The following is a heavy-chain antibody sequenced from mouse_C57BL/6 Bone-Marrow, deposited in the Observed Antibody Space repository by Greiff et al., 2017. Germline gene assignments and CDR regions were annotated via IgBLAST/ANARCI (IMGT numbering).Heavy chain of an antibody. CDR1: GFTFSDAW. D-gene: IGHD1-1*01. CDR3: TRNHYAYAMEC. V-gene: IGHV6-6*01. Sequence: EVKLVESGGGLVQPGGSMKLSCAASGFTFSDAWMDWVRQSPEKGLEWVAEIRNKANNHATYSAESVKGRFTISRDDSKSSVYLRMNSLRAEGTGIYCCTRNHYAYAMECWGRGTSVTVSS. CDR2: IRNKANNHAT. J-gene: IGHJ4*01.